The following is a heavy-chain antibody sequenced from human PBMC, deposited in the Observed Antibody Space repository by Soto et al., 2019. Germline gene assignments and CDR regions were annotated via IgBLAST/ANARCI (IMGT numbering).Heavy chain of an antibody. J-gene: IGHJ4*02. Sequence: QVQLVQSGAEVKKPGASVKVSCKASGYTFTSYGISWVRQAPGQGLEWMGWISAYNGNTNYAQKLQGRVTMTTDTSTSPAYMELRSLRSDDTAVYYCARAGPGYYGSGSYYNEAVDYWGQGTLVTVSS. CDR1: GYTFTSYG. V-gene: IGHV1-18*01. CDR2: ISAYNGNT. D-gene: IGHD3-10*01. CDR3: ARAGPGYYGSGSYYNEAVDY.